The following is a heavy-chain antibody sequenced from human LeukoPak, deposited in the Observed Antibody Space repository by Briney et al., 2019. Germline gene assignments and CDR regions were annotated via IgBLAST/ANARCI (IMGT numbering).Heavy chain of an antibody. CDR1: GGSFSGYY. CDR2: IYYSGST. D-gene: IGHD4-11*01. CDR3: AREYSKPYEKRPWGRFDP. Sequence: SETLSLTCAVYGGSFSGYYWSWIRQPPGKGLEWIGSIYYSGSTYYNPSLKSRVTISVDTSKNQFSLKLSSVTAADTAVYYCAREYSKPYEKRPWGRFDPWGQGTLVTVSS. V-gene: IGHV4-34*01. J-gene: IGHJ5*02.